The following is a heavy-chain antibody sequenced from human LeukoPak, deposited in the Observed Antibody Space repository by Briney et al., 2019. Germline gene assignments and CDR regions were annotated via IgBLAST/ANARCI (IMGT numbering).Heavy chain of an antibody. J-gene: IGHJ3*02. Sequence: SETLSLTCTVSAGSISSGNYYWSWIRQPAGKGLEWIGRIYTSGSSNYNPSLKSRVTISGDTSKNQFSLNLISVTAADTAVYYCARANYYDTSGYSRGAFDIWGQGTMVTVSS. CDR2: IYTSGSS. V-gene: IGHV4-61*02. D-gene: IGHD3-22*01. CDR3: ARANYYDTSGYSRGAFDI. CDR1: AGSISSGNYY.